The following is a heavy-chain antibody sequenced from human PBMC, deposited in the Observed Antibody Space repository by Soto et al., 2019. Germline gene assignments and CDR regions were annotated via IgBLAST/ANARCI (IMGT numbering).Heavy chain of an antibody. CDR3: AKLDGGGY. CDR2: IYHDGNT. D-gene: IGHD1-1*01. J-gene: IGHJ4*02. V-gene: IGHV4-4*02. Sequence: QVQLQESGPGLVTPSGTLSLTCAVSGGSISSNNWWSWVRQPPGKGLEWIGEIYHDGNTHYNPSLKSRVTISVDKSKNHCALILSSLTAADTAVYYCAKLDGGGYWGQGTLVTVSS. CDR1: GGSISSNNW.